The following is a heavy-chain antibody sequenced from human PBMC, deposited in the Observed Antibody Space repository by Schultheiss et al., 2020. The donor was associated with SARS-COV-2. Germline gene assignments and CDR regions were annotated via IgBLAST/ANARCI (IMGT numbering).Heavy chain of an antibody. V-gene: IGHV4-34*01. CDR2: INHSGST. CDR3: ARGFGGYCSSTSCYVVWFDP. D-gene: IGHD2-2*01. J-gene: IGHJ5*02. Sequence: TLSLTCTVSGGSISSYYWSWIRQPPGKGLEWIGEINHSGSTNYNPSLKSRVTISVDTSKNQFSLKLSSVTAADTAVYYCARGFGGYCSSTSCYVVWFDPWGQGTLVTVSS. CDR1: GGSISSYY.